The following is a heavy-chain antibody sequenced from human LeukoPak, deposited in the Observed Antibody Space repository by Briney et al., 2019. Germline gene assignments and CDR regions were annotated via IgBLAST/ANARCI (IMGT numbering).Heavy chain of an antibody. CDR1: GGSISSYY. D-gene: IGHD2-15*01. CDR3: AGQKTPRWYFDL. V-gene: IGHV4-59*01. J-gene: IGHJ2*01. CDR2: IYYSGST. Sequence: SEALSLTCTVSGGSISSYYWSWIRQPPGKGLEWIGYIYYSGSTNYNPSLKSRVTISVDTSKNQFSLKLSSVTAAGTAVYYCAGQKTPRWYFDLWGRGTLVTVSS.